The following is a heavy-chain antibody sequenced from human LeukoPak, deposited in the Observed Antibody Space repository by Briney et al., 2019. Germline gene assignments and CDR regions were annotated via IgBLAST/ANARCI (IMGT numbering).Heavy chain of an antibody. Sequence: GASVKVSCKASGYTVTSYAMHWVRQPPGQRLEWMGWINAGNGNTKYSQKFQGRVTITRDTSASTAYMELSSLRSEDTAVYYCGIGSSVWSPTDYWGQGTLVTVSS. J-gene: IGHJ4*02. CDR1: GYTVTSYA. CDR2: INAGNGNT. D-gene: IGHD3-22*01. V-gene: IGHV1-3*01. CDR3: GIGSSVWSPTDY.